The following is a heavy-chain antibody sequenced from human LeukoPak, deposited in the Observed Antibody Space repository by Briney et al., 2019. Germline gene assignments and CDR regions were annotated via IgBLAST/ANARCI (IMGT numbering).Heavy chain of an antibody. CDR1: GGSISSGDYY. CDR3: ARDFYIKDCSGGRCRFDL. J-gene: IGHJ5*02. CDR2: IYYSGST. V-gene: IGHV4-30-4*08. Sequence: SETLSLTCTVSGGSISSGDYYWSWIRQPPGKGLEWIGYIYYSGSTYYNPSLKSRVTISVDTSKNQFSLKLSSVTAADTAVYYCARDFYIKDCSGGRCRFDLWGQGTLVTVSS. D-gene: IGHD2-15*01.